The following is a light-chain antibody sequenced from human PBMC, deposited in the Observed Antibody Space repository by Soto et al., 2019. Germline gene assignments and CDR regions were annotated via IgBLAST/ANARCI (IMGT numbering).Light chain of an antibody. V-gene: IGKV1-39*01. CDR2: AAS. CDR1: QTISRY. Sequence: DIQMTQSPSSLSASIGDRVTITCRASQTISRYLNWYQQKPGRAPYLLSYAASSLHSGVPSRFSVSGSGTDFTLTITRLQPEDYATYYCQQSYNAPFNFGPGTKVDNK. CDR3: QQSYNAPFN. J-gene: IGKJ3*01.